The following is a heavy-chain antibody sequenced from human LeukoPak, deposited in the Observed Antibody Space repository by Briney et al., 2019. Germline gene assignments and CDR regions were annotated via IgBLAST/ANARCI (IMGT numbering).Heavy chain of an antibody. CDR1: GGTFSSYA. J-gene: IGHJ4*02. CDR2: IIPIFGTA. D-gene: IGHD5-12*01. V-gene: IGHV1-69*06. CDR3: ARLGATIEGNFDY. Sequence: GASVKVSCKASGGTFSSYAISWVRQAPGQGLEWMGGIIPIFGTANYAQKFQGRVTITADKSTSTAYMELSSLRSEDTAVYYCARLGATIEGNFDYWGQGTLVTVSS.